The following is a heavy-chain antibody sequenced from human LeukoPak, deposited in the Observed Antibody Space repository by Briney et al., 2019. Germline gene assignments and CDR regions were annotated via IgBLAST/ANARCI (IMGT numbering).Heavy chain of an antibody. Sequence: ASVKVSCKASGYTFTGYHIHWVRQAPGQGLEWMGWINPNNGGTNQVQRFQGRVTMTKGTSISTAYMELSNLSSDDTAIYFCARYSNSGGDYWGQGTLVTVSS. J-gene: IGHJ4*02. D-gene: IGHD4-11*01. CDR2: INPNNGGT. V-gene: IGHV1-2*02. CDR1: GYTFTGYH. CDR3: ARYSNSGGDY.